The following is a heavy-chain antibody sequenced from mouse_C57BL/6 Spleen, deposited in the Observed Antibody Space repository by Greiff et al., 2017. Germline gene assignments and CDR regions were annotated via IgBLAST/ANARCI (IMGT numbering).Heavy chain of an antibody. CDR1: GYAFTNYL. CDR3: ARRYYGYEDYFDY. CDR2: INPGSGGT. J-gene: IGHJ2*01. D-gene: IGHD2-2*01. Sequence: VKLMESGAELVRPGTSVKVSCKASGYAFTNYLIEWVKQRPGQGLEWIGVINPGSGGTNYNEKFKGKATLTADKSSSTAYMQLSSLTSEDSAVYFCARRYYGYEDYFDYWGQGTTLTVSS. V-gene: IGHV1-54*01.